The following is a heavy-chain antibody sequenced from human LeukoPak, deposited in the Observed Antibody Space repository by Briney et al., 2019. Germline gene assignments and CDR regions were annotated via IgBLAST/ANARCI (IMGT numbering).Heavy chain of an antibody. D-gene: IGHD3-22*01. V-gene: IGHV3-7*01. CDR1: GFTFRTYG. Sequence: GGSLRLSCEASGFTFRTYGMTWVRQAPGKGLEWVANIKEDGSQTKYADSFLGRFTVSRDNSKNSLFLQMNSLRVEDTAVYYCVRDYPVVNPYWGQGTRVTVSS. CDR3: VRDYPVVNPY. CDR2: IKEDGSQT. J-gene: IGHJ4*02.